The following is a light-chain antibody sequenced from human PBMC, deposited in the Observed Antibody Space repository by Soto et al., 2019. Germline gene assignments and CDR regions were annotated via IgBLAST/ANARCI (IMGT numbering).Light chain of an antibody. J-gene: IGKJ4*01. V-gene: IGKV3D-11*01. CDR1: QGISSY. CDR2: DAC. Sequence: EIVLTQSPATLSLSPGERATLSCRASQGISSYLAWYQQKPGQAPRLLIYDACNRATGIPARFSGSGPGTDFTLTISSLEPEDFAVYHCQQRSNWHRLTFGGGTKVEIK. CDR3: QQRSNWHRLT.